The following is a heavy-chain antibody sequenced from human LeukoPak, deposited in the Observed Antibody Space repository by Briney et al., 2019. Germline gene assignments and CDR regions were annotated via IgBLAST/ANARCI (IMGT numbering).Heavy chain of an antibody. Sequence: SETLSLTCTVSGGSISSSSYYWGWIRQPPGKGLEWIGSIYYSGSTYYNPSLKSRVTISVDTSKNQSSLKLSSVTAADTAVYYCARYGQTAMVDYWGQGTLVTVSS. CDR3: ARYGQTAMVDY. J-gene: IGHJ4*02. D-gene: IGHD5-18*01. V-gene: IGHV4-39*01. CDR2: IYYSGST. CDR1: GGSISSSSYY.